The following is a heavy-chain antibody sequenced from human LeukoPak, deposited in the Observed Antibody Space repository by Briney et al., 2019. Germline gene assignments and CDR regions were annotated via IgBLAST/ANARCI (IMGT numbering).Heavy chain of an antibody. D-gene: IGHD3-16*01. CDR2: INHNVNVN. CDR1: VFTFSSYW. V-gene: IGHV3-7*03. CDR3: SRGGGLDV. Sequence: GWSLRLSCAASVFTFSSYWMKWARQAPGAGLEWVAGINHNVNVNYYVDSVKAQFTISRDSAKNSLHLQMNHLIAEDRAVYCCSRGGGLDVWGQGATVTVSS. J-gene: IGHJ6*02.